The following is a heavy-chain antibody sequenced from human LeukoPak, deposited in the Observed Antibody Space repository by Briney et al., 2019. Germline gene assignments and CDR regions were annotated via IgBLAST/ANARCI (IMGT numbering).Heavy chain of an antibody. Sequence: GGSLRLSCAASGFTFNNAWMNWVRQAPGKGLEWVSLIYSGDNTYYADSVKGRFTISRDNSKNTLYLQMNSLRAEDTAVYYCAIRDGYSYNYFDYWGQGALVSVSS. D-gene: IGHD5-24*01. V-gene: IGHV3-53*01. J-gene: IGHJ4*02. CDR3: AIRDGYSYNYFDY. CDR1: GFTFNNAW. CDR2: IYSGDNT.